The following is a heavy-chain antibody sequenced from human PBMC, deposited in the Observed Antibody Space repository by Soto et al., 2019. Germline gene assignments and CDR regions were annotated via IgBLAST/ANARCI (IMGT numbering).Heavy chain of an antibody. D-gene: IGHD2-2*01. V-gene: IGHV1-18*01. CDR3: ALYCSSTSCYAH. J-gene: IGHJ4*02. CDR1: GYTSTTYG. Sequence: GASVKVSCKASGYTSTTYGVAWVRQAPGQGLEWVGWISTYNSNRDYAQKFQGRVTMSTDTSSRTVSMELRSLTSDDTAVYYCALYCSSTSCYAHWGQGTVVTVSS. CDR2: ISTYNSNR.